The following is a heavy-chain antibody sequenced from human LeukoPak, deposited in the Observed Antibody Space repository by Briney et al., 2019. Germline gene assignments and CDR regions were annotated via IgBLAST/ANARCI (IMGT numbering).Heavy chain of an antibody. J-gene: IGHJ4*02. CDR1: GFTFSDSF. CDR3: ARGDSSGAPDY. V-gene: IGHV3-11*01. CDR2: ISHSGSNL. Sequence: GGALRLSCAASGFTFSDSFMNWIRQAPGKGLEWLSYISHSGSNLDYAESVRGRFTISRDNANHSLYLQINSLRAEDTAVYYCARGDSSGAPDYWGQGTLVTVSS. D-gene: IGHD3-22*01.